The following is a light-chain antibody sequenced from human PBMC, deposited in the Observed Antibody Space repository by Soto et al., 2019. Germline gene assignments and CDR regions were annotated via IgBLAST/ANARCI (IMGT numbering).Light chain of an antibody. CDR2: EGF. Sequence: EIVLTQSPATLSLSPGERATLSCRASQSLRGDLAWYQTKPGQAPRLLIYEGFNRATGIPARFSGSGSGTDFILTISRLEPEDFAVYYCQQRDNWPLTFGGGTKVEV. CDR3: QQRDNWPLT. J-gene: IGKJ4*01. V-gene: IGKV3-11*01. CDR1: QSLRGD.